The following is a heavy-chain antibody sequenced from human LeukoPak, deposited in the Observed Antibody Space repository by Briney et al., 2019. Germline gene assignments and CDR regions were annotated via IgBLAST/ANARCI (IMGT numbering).Heavy chain of an antibody. CDR1: GGSFSGYY. J-gene: IGHJ4*02. CDR3: ARLGVKSYGSV. V-gene: IGHV4-34*01. Sequence: SETLSLTCAVYGGSFSGYYWSWIRQTPGKGLEWIGEINHSGSTNYNPSLKSRVTISVDTSKNQFSLKLSSVTGADTAVYYCARLGVKSYGSVWVQGTLVTVSS. D-gene: IGHD3-10*01. CDR2: INHSGST.